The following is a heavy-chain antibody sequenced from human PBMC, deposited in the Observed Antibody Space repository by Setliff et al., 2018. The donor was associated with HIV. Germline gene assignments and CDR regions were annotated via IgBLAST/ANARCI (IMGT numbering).Heavy chain of an antibody. J-gene: IGHJ4*02. V-gene: IGHV4-39*01. CDR2: IYYSGST. D-gene: IGHD5-18*01. CDR3: ARHLAMGGIQLWFVDDYFDY. CDR1: GGSISSSTYY. Sequence: SETLSLTCTVSGGSISSSTYYWGWIRQPPGKGLEWIGSIYYSGSTYYNPSLKSRVTISVDTSKNQFSLKLSSVTAADTAVYYCARHLAMGGIQLWFVDDYFDYWGKGTLVTVSS.